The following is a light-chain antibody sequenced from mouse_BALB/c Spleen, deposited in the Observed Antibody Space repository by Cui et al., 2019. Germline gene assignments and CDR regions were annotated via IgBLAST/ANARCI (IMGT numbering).Light chain of an antibody. V-gene: IGKV4-68*01. J-gene: IGKJ5*01. Sequence: QIVLTQPPPPMSASPGEKVTMTCSASESVSYMCWYQQKPRSSPKPWIYRTTNLASGVPARFSGSGSGNSYSLTISSMEAEDAATYYCQQWSSNPLTFGAGTKLELK. CDR3: QQWSSNPLT. CDR1: ESVSY. CDR2: RTT.